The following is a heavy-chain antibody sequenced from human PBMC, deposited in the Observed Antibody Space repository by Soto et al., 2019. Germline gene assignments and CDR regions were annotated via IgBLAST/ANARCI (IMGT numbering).Heavy chain of an antibody. Sequence: QVQLMQSGAGVRKPGASVKVSYKTSGYTFTANYMHWVRQAPGQGLEWMGWINPNSGGTYFTQKFQGRVTMTRDTTLSTAYMELSGLTSDDTAVYFCARANSGDDDEFDYWGQGTLVTVSS. D-gene: IGHD5-12*01. CDR2: INPNSGGT. CDR1: GYTFTANY. V-gene: IGHV1-2*02. CDR3: ARANSGDDDEFDY. J-gene: IGHJ4*02.